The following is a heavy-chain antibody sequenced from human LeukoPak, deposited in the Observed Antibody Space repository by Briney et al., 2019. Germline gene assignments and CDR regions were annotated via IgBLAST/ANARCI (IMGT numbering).Heavy chain of an antibody. CDR3: ARGGYWELPAAVFDI. V-gene: IGHV4-30-2*01. Sequence: SQTLSLTCAVSGGSISSGDYSWSWIRQPPGKGLEWIGYIYHSGNTYYNPSLKSRVTISVDGSKNQFSLNLSSVTAADTAVYYCARGGYWELPAAVFDIWGQGTLVTVSS. J-gene: IGHJ3*02. CDR2: IYHSGNT. D-gene: IGHD4-23*01. CDR1: GGSISSGDYS.